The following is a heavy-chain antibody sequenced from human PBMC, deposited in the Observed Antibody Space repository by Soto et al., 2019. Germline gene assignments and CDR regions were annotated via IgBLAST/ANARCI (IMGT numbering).Heavy chain of an antibody. D-gene: IGHD2-15*01. CDR2: ISSSSSYI. V-gene: IGHV3-21*01. Sequence: EVQLVESGGGLVKPGGSLRLSCAASGFTFSSYSMNWVRQAPGKGLEWVSSISSSSSYIYYADSVKGRFTISRDNAKNSLYLQMNSLRAEDTAVYYCASQSGATPGDFDYWGQGTLFTVSS. CDR3: ASQSGATPGDFDY. J-gene: IGHJ4*02. CDR1: GFTFSSYS.